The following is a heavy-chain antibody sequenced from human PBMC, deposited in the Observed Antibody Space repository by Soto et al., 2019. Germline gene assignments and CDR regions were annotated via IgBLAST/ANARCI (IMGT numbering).Heavy chain of an antibody. V-gene: IGHV3-21*01. J-gene: IGHJ6*02. Sequence: GGSLRLSCEASGFTFSRVSMNWVRQVPGKGLEWVASISSGSSDTWYADSVKGRFIISRDNAKNTLYLQMNSLRVEDTAVYYCASDLSGRADVWGQGTTVTVSS. CDR3: ASDLSGRADV. D-gene: IGHD3-10*01. CDR2: ISSGSSDT. CDR1: GFTFSRVS.